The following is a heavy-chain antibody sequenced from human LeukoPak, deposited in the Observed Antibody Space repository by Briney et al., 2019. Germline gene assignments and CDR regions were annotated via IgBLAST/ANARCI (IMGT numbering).Heavy chain of an antibody. V-gene: IGHV1-2*02. CDR1: GYTFTGYY. Sequence: GASVKVSCKASGYTFTGYYMHWVRQAPGQGLEWMGWINPNSGGTNYAQKFQGRVTMTRDTSISTAYMELSRLRSDDTAVYYCARVGPITYYYDSSGYYALPDYWGQGTLVTVSS. D-gene: IGHD3-22*01. CDR3: ARVGPITYYYDSSGYYALPDY. J-gene: IGHJ4*02. CDR2: INPNSGGT.